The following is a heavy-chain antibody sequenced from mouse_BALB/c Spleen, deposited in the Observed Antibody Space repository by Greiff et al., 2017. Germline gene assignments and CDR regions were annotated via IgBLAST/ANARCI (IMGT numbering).Heavy chain of an antibody. CDR2: ISSGGSST. V-gene: IGHV5-6-4*01. D-gene: IGHD2-4*01. J-gene: IGHJ2*01. CDR1: GFTFSSYT. CDR3: TRDGFYDYDVKDFDY. Sequence: EVMLVESGGGLVKPGGSLKLSCAASGFTFSSYTMSWVRQTPEKSLEWVATISSGGSSTYYPDSVKGRFTISRDNANNTLYLQMSSLKSEDTAMYYCTRDGFYDYDVKDFDYWGQGTTLTVSS.